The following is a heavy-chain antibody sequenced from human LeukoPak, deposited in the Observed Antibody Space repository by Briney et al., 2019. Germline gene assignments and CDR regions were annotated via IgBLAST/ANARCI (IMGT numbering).Heavy chain of an antibody. Sequence: SSQTLSLTCTVPGGSISSGDYYWSWIRQPPGKGLEWIGYIYYSGSTYYNPSLKSRVTISVDTSKNQFSLKLSSVTAADTAVYYCARVRISARYVDIWGQGTMVTVSS. D-gene: IGHD5-12*01. CDR1: GGSISSGDYY. V-gene: IGHV4-30-4*01. CDR3: ARVRISARYVDI. CDR2: IYYSGST. J-gene: IGHJ3*02.